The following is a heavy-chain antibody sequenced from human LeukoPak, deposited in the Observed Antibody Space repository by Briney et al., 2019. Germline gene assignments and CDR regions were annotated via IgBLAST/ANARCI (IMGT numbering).Heavy chain of an antibody. J-gene: IGHJ6*03. CDR3: ARDAGGFLEFYYYMDV. CDR1: GYTFTGYY. Sequence: GASVKVSCTASGYTFTGYYMHWVRQAPGQGLEWMGWINPNSGGTNYAQKFQGRVTMTRDTSISTAYMELSRLRSDDTAVYYCARDAGGFLEFYYYMDVWGKGTTVTVSS. V-gene: IGHV1-2*02. CDR2: INPNSGGT. D-gene: IGHD3-3*01.